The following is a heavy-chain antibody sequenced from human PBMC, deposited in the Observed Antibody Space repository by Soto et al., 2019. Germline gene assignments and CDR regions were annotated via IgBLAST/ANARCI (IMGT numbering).Heavy chain of an antibody. D-gene: IGHD3-3*01. CDR1: GDSISSYY. Sequence: SETLSLTCTVSGDSISSYYWNWIRQPPGKGLEWIGYIYHSGSTNYNPSLKSRATISVDTSKNQFSLKLSSVTAADTAVYYCARGPGWSDEYFQDWGQGTMVTVS. CDR3: ARGPGWSDEYFQD. CDR2: IYHSGST. J-gene: IGHJ1*01. V-gene: IGHV4-59*01.